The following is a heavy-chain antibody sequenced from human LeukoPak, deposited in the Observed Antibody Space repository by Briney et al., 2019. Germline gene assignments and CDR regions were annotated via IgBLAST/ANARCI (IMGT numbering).Heavy chain of an antibody. CDR1: GYSVTSAYY. J-gene: IGHJ4*02. CDR2: LFHGETT. D-gene: IGHD6-13*01. Sequence: SETLSLTCAVSGYSVTSAYYWGWIRQSPGKGVEWIGSLFHGETTYYNPSLESRVTISVDPSKNQFSLKLSSVTAADTAVYYCARVGSSWYWDDYWGQGTLVTVSS. V-gene: IGHV4-38-2*01. CDR3: ARVGSSWYWDDY.